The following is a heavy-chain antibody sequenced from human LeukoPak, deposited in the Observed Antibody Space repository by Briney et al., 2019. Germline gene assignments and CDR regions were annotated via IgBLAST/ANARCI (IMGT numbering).Heavy chain of an antibody. D-gene: IGHD3-22*01. CDR1: GGSISSSSYY. V-gene: IGHV4-39*01. Sequence: SETLSLTCTVSGGSISSSSYYWGWIRQPPGEGLEWIGSIYYSGSTYYNPSLKSRVTISIDTSKNQFSLKLSSVTAADTAVYYCAGSSGYYSYYFDYWGQGTLVTVSS. CDR2: IYYSGST. CDR3: AGSSGYYSYYFDY. J-gene: IGHJ4*02.